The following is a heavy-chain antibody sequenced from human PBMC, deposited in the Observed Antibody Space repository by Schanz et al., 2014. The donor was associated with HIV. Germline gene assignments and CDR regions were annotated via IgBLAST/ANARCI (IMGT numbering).Heavy chain of an antibody. D-gene: IGHD3-3*01. Sequence: EVQLLESGGGLVRPGGSLRLSCAASGFTFNNFAMNWVRQAPGKGPEWISSISSSGSYIFYADSLKGRFTISRDNAKNSLSLQMNSLRAEDTAVYYCARPDYDFWVDVWGQGTTVTVSS. V-gene: IGHV3-21*04. J-gene: IGHJ6*02. CDR3: ARPDYDFWVDV. CDR1: GFTFNNFA. CDR2: ISSSGSYI.